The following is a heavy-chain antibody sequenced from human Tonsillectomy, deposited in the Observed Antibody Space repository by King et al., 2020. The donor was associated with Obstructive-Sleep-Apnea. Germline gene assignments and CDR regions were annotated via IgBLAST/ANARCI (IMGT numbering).Heavy chain of an antibody. CDR2: ISGYNGNT. V-gene: IGHV1-18*01. CDR3: ARVSRYYDISGYFDY. CDR1: GYTFTSYD. Sequence: QLVQSGAEVKKPGASVKVSCKASGYTFTSYDISWVRQAPGQGLEWMGWISGYNGNTNYAQKVQDRVTMTTDTSTSTAYMELRSLRSDDTAVYSCARVSRYYDISGYFDYWGQGTLVTVSS. J-gene: IGHJ4*02. D-gene: IGHD3-22*01.